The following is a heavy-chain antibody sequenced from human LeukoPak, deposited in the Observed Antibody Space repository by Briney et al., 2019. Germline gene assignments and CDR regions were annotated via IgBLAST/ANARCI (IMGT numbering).Heavy chain of an antibody. CDR3: ARDPTYGDYPNWFDP. CDR1: GYTFTVYY. J-gene: IGHJ5*02. V-gene: IGHV1-2*06. CDR2: INPNSGGT. D-gene: IGHD4-17*01. Sequence: ASVKVSCTASGYTFTVYYMHWVRQAPGQGLEWMGRINPNSGGTNYAQKFQGRVTMTRDTSISTAYMELSRLRSDDTAVYYCARDPTYGDYPNWFDPWGQGTLVTVSS.